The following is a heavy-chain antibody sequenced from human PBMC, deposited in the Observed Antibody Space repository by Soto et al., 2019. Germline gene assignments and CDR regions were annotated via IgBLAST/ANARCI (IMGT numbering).Heavy chain of an antibody. J-gene: IGHJ4*02. CDR1: GFMFSSFG. V-gene: IGHV3-21*01. Sequence: GSLRLSCAASGFMFSSFGMNWVRQAPGKGLEWVSSISSGSKNIYYADSVKGRFTISRDSAKNSLYLQMNGLRAEDTDVYYCARAYDYHLDYWGQGTLVTVSS. CDR2: ISSGSKNI. CDR3: ARAYDYHLDY. D-gene: IGHD5-12*01.